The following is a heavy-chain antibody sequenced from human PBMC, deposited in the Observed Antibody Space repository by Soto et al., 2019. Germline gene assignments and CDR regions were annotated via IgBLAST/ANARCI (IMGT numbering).Heavy chain of an antibody. Sequence: SVKVSCKASGGTFSSYTISWVRQAPGQGLEWMGRIIPIFGTANYAQKFQGRVTITADESTSTAYMELSSLRSEDTAVYYCARDRGIPGIAAAGTYYYYYGMDVWGQGTTVTVSS. J-gene: IGHJ6*02. V-gene: IGHV1-69*13. D-gene: IGHD6-13*01. CDR2: IIPIFGTA. CDR1: GGTFSSYT. CDR3: ARDRGIPGIAAAGTYYYYYGMDV.